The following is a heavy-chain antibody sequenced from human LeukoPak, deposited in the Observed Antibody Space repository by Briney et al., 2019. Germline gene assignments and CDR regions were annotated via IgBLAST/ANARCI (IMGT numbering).Heavy chain of an antibody. Sequence: SETLSLTCTVSGGSISSSSYYWGWIRQPPGKGLEWIGSIYYSGSTYYNPSLKSRVTISVDTSKNQFSLKLSSVTAADTAVYYCATTETLGFGELLTHYGMDVWGQGTTVTVSS. CDR3: ATTETLGFGELLTHYGMDV. J-gene: IGHJ6*02. D-gene: IGHD3-10*01. CDR1: GGSISSSSYY. V-gene: IGHV4-39*07. CDR2: IYYSGST.